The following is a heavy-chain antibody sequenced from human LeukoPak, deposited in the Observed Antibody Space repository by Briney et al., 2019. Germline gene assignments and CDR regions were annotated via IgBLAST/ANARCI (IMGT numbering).Heavy chain of an antibody. J-gene: IGHJ5*02. CDR3: ARVGDIVVVPAAMRGGWFDP. CDR1: GGSISSGGYY. V-gene: IGHV4-31*03. Sequence: SETLSLTCTVSGGSISSGGYYWSWIRQHPGKGLEWIGYIYYSGSTYYNPSLKSRVTISVDTSKNQFSLKLSSVTAADTAVYYCARVGDIVVVPAAMRGGWFDPWGQGTLVTVSS. CDR2: IYYSGST. D-gene: IGHD2-2*01.